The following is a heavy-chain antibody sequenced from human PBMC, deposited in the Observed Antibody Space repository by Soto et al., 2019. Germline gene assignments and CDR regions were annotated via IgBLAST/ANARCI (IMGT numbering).Heavy chain of an antibody. CDR1: GASVSHGY. J-gene: IGHJ5*02. CDR2: MYFGGSF. D-gene: IGHD3-22*01. Sequence: PSETLSLTCNVSGASVSHGYWSWIRQPPGKGLEWIGFMYFGGSFNYNPSLTSRATISVETSKNQFSMKLTSVTASDTAVYYCARCYYDSTDFAVDPWGQGTLVTFSS. V-gene: IGHV4-59*02. CDR3: ARCYYDSTDFAVDP.